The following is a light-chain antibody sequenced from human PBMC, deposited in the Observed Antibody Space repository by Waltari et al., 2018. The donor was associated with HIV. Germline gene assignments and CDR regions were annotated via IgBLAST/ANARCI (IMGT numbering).Light chain of an antibody. CDR1: QSVLYSSNNKNY. Sequence: DIVMTQSPDSLVVSLGERATINCKSSQSVLYSSNNKNYLAWYQQRPGQPPELLIYWASTRESGVPDRFSGGGSGTDFTLTISSLQAEDVAVYYCQQYYSTPLTFGQGTKVEIK. CDR3: QQYYSTPLT. CDR2: WAS. V-gene: IGKV4-1*01. J-gene: IGKJ1*01.